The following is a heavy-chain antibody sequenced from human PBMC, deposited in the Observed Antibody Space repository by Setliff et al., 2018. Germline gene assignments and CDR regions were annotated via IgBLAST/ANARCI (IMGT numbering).Heavy chain of an antibody. D-gene: IGHD1-1*01. CDR1: GGTFSGYA. V-gene: IGHV1-69*06. J-gene: IGHJ6*02. CDR3: ARDSVTLAQLERRGGWHYFRMDV. CDR2: ITPIFETA. Sequence: GASVKVSCKASGGTFSGYAFSWVRQAPGQGLEWMGGITPIFETAHYAEKFQGRVTITAVKSTSTVNMELSSLISADSAVYFCARDSVTLAQLERRGGWHYFRMDVWGQGTTVTVSS.